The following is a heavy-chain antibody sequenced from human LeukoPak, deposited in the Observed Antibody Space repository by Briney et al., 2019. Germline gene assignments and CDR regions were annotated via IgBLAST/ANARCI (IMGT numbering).Heavy chain of an antibody. CDR1: GGSISNYY. Sequence: SETLSLTCTVSGGSISNYYWSWIRQPPGQGLEWIAYIYYTGSTNYNPSVKSRVTVSMDTSKNQFSLKLNSVTAADTAVYYCARGQLASSYYFDYWGQGTLVTVSS. CDR3: ARGQLASSYYFDY. V-gene: IGHV4-59*01. CDR2: IYYTGST. D-gene: IGHD1-1*01. J-gene: IGHJ4*02.